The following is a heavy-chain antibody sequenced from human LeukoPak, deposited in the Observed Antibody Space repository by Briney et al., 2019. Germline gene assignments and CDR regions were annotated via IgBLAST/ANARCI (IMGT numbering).Heavy chain of an antibody. V-gene: IGHV4-30-4*01. Sequence: SQTLSLTCTVSGGSISSGGYYWSWIRQPPGKGLEWIGYIYYSGSTYYNSSLESRVTLSVDTSKSQFSLKLSSVTAADTAVYYCARDNSGYGAFDYWGQGTLVTVSS. CDR2: IYYSGST. J-gene: IGHJ4*02. CDR3: ARDNSGYGAFDY. CDR1: GGSISSGGYY. D-gene: IGHD5-12*01.